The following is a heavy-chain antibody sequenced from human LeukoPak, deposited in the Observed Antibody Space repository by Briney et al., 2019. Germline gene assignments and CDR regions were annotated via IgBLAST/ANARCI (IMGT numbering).Heavy chain of an antibody. J-gene: IGHJ4*02. V-gene: IGHV4-59*01. CDR1: GGSISSYY. Sequence: PSETLSLTCTVSGGSISSYYWSWIRQPPGKGLEWIGYIYYSGSTNYNPSLKSRVTISVDTSRNQFSLKLSSVTAADTAVYYCARSFSNYGRFDYWGQGTLVTVSS. CDR3: ARSFSNYGRFDY. D-gene: IGHD4-11*01. CDR2: IYYSGST.